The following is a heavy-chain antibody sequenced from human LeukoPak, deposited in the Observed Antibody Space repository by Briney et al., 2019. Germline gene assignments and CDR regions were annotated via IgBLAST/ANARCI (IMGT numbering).Heavy chain of an antibody. CDR1: GLTFSSYA. V-gene: IGHV3-30-3*01. D-gene: IGHD6-6*01. CDR3: ARGGSSSSGFDY. CDR2: ISYDGSNK. J-gene: IGHJ4*02. Sequence: PGGSLRLSCAASGLTFSSYAMHWVRQAPGKGLEWVAVISYDGSNKYYADSVKGRFTISRDNSKNTLYLQMNSLRAEDTAVYYCARGGSSSSGFDYWGRGTLVTVSS.